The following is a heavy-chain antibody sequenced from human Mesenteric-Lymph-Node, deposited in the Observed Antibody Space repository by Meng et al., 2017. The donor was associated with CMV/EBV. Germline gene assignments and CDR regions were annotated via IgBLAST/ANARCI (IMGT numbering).Heavy chain of an antibody. CDR2: IYYSGST. CDR3: ARRARLHSSSCIDY. Sequence: ESLKISCTVSGYPISSGYYWGWIRQPPGKGLEWIGYIYYSGSTNYNPSLKSRVTISVDTSKNQFSLKLSSVTAADTAVYYCARRARLHSSSCIDYWGQGTLVTVSS. V-gene: IGHV4-61*05. J-gene: IGHJ4*02. CDR1: GYPISSGYY. D-gene: IGHD6-13*01.